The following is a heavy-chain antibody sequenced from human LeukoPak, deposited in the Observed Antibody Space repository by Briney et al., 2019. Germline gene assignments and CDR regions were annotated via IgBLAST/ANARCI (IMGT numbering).Heavy chain of an antibody. V-gene: IGHV4-59*01. J-gene: IGHJ3*02. CDR1: GGSFSGYY. D-gene: IGHD1-26*01. CDR2: IYYSGST. CDR3: ARPLGPGDAFDI. Sequence: PSETLSLTCAVYGGSFSGYYWSWIRQPPGKGLEWIGYIYYSGSTNYNPSLKSRVTISVDTSKNQFSLKLSSVTAADTAVYYCARPLGPGDAFDIWGQGTMVTVSS.